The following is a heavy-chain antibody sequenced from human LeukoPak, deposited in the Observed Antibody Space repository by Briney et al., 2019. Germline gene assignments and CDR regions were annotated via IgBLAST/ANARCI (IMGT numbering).Heavy chain of an antibody. V-gene: IGHV1-8*01. CDR1: GYTFTSYD. J-gene: IGHJ5*02. CDR2: MNPNSGNT. D-gene: IGHD2-21*01. CDR3: ASSQGRRVLWWSRGTNWFDP. Sequence: ASVKVSCKASGYTFTSYDINWVRQATGQGLEWMGWMNPNSGNTGYAQKFQGRVTMTRNTSISTAYMELSSLRSEDTAVYYCASSQGRRVLWWSRGTNWFDPWGQGTLVTVSS.